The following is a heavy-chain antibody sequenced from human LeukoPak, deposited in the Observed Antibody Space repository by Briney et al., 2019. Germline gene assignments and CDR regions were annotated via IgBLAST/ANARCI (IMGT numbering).Heavy chain of an antibody. CDR2: ISYDGSNK. D-gene: IGHD3-3*02. J-gene: IGHJ4*02. CDR1: GFTFSSYG. Sequence: PGGSLRLSCAASGFTFSSYGMHWVRQAPGKGLEWVAVISYDGSNKYYADSVKDRFTISRDNSKNTLYLQMNSLRAEDTAVYYCAKVASIDSGDDYWGQGTLVTVSS. V-gene: IGHV3-30*18. CDR3: AKVASIDSGDDY.